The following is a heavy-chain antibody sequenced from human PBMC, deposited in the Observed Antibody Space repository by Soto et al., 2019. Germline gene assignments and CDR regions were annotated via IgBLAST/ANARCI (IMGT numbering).Heavy chain of an antibody. V-gene: IGHV4-34*01. CDR2: INHSGST. J-gene: IGHJ4*02. Sequence: PSETLSLTCAVYGGSFSGYYWTWIRQPPGTGLEWIGEINHSGSTNYNPSLKSRVTISVDTSKNQFSLNLNSVTPEDTAVYYCARELRRGSVWYWTDSWGQGTPVTVSS. CDR1: GGSFSGYY. D-gene: IGHD6-19*01. CDR3: ARELRRGSVWYWTDS.